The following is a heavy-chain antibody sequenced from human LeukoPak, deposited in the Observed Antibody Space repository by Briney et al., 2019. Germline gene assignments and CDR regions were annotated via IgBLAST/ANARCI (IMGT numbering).Heavy chain of an antibody. CDR2: ISGSGGST. CDR1: GFTFSSYS. J-gene: IGHJ1*01. D-gene: IGHD4-17*01. CDR3: AKDRHYGDPEYFQH. Sequence: PGGSLRLSCAASGFTFSSYSMNWVRQAPGKGLEWVSAISGSGGSTYYADSVKGRFTISRDNSKNTLYLQMNSLRAEDTAVYYCAKDRHYGDPEYFQHWGQGTLVTVSS. V-gene: IGHV3-23*01.